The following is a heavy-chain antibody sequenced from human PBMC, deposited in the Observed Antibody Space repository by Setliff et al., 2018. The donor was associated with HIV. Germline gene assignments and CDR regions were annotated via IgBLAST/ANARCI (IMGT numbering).Heavy chain of an antibody. CDR2: IHTSGST. CDR1: GGSISSGSYY. D-gene: IGHD2-2*01. CDR3: ARRRFVVVPTAPEADY. J-gene: IGHJ4*02. V-gene: IGHV4-61*09. Sequence: KPSETLSLTCTVSGGSISSGSYYWSWIRQPAGKGLEWIGHIHTSGSTKYNPSLKSRVTISLDRSKTQFSLKLSSVTAADTAVYYCARRRFVVVPTAPEADYWGQGTLVTVSS.